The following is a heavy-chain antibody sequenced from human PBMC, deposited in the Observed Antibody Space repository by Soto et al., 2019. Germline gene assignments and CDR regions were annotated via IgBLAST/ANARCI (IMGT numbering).Heavy chain of an antibody. D-gene: IGHD3-16*02. Sequence: SETLSLTCTVSGGSISSGGYYWSWIRQHPGKGLEWIGYIYYSGSTYYNPSLKGRVTISVDTSKNQFSLKLSSVTAADAAVYYCATSTNSFGGVIERLLYYFDYWGQGTLVTVSS. CDR3: ATSTNSFGGVIERLLYYFDY. J-gene: IGHJ4*02. V-gene: IGHV4-31*03. CDR2: IYYSGST. CDR1: GGSISSGGYY.